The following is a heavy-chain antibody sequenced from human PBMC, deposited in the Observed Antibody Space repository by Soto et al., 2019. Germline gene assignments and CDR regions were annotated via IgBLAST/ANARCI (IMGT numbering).Heavy chain of an antibody. Sequence: PGGSLRLSCAASGFTFSSYGMHWVRQAPGKGLEWVAVISYDGSNKYYADSVKGRFTISRDNSKNTLYLQMNSLRAEDTAVYYCAKAVYCSSTSCYGREFDYWGQGTLVTVSS. CDR3: AKAVYCSSTSCYGREFDY. D-gene: IGHD2-2*01. V-gene: IGHV3-30*18. CDR1: GFTFSSYG. CDR2: ISYDGSNK. J-gene: IGHJ4*02.